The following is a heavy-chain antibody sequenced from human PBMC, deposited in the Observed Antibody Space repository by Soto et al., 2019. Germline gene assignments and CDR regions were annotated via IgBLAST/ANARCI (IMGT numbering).Heavy chain of an antibody. J-gene: IGHJ4*02. Sequence: ETLSLTCTVSGGSINTPGFYWTWIRQPPGKGLEWIASIYYSGSTYYNPSLQSRVTISVDTSKNQFSLKLGSVTAADTAIYYCARRTGSRFDYWGPGNLVTVSS. CDR2: IYYSGST. V-gene: IGHV4-39*01. CDR1: GGSINTPGFY. D-gene: IGHD6-19*01. CDR3: ARRTGSRFDY.